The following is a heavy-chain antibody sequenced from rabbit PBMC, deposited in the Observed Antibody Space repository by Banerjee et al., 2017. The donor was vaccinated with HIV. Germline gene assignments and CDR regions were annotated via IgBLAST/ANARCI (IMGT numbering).Heavy chain of an antibody. J-gene: IGHJ4*01. Sequence: QSLEESGGDLVTPGGSLTVTCKVSGIDFIGYYYICWVRQAPGKGLEWIACIAAGSSGSGYYANWAKGRFTISKTSSTTVTLQMTSLTAADTATYFCARDTRYVSGSGVYMGSCFNLWGPGTLVTVS. V-gene: IGHV1S40*01. D-gene: IGHD1-1*01. CDR1: GIDFIGYYY. CDR2: IAAGSSGSG. CDR3: ARDTRYVSGSGVYMGSCFNL.